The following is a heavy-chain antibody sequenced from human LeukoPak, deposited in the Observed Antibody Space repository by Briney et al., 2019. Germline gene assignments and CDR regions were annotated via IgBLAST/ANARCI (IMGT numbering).Heavy chain of an antibody. D-gene: IGHD2-15*01. Sequence: GGSLRLSCAASGFTFSSYAMHWVRQAPGKGLEYVSAISSNGGSTYYANSVKGRFTISRDNSKNTLYLQMGSLRAEDMAVYYCARAVVVAATVKWFDPWGQGTLVTVSS. V-gene: IGHV3-64*01. CDR3: ARAVVVAATVKWFDP. J-gene: IGHJ5*02. CDR1: GFTFSSYA. CDR2: ISSNGGST.